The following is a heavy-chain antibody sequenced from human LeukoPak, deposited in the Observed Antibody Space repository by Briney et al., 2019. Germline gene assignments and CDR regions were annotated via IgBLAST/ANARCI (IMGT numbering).Heavy chain of an antibody. J-gene: IGHJ6*02. CDR2: IIPILGIA. D-gene: IGHD4-17*01. Sequence: SVTVSCKASGGTFSSYAISWVRQAPGQGLEWMGRIIPILGIANYAQKFQGRVTITADKSTSTAYMELSSLRSEDTAVYYCAREMDYGDYLVYYYYYGMDVWGQGTTVTVSS. CDR3: AREMDYGDYLVYYYYYGMDV. V-gene: IGHV1-69*04. CDR1: GGTFSSYA.